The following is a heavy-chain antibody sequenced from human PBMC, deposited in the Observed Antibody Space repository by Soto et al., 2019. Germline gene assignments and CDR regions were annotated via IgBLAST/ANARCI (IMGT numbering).Heavy chain of an antibody. CDR3: ASSIAAAGRLYGMDV. CDR2: IYYSGST. Sequence: LSLTCTVSGGSISSYYWSWIRQPPGKGLEWIGYIYYSGSTNYNPSLKSRVTISVDTSKNKFSLKLSSVTAADTAVYYCASSIAAAGRLYGMDVWGQGTTVTVSS. D-gene: IGHD6-13*01. V-gene: IGHV4-59*01. J-gene: IGHJ6*02. CDR1: GGSISSYY.